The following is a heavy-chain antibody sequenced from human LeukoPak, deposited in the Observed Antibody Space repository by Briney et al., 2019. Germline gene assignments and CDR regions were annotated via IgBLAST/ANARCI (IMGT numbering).Heavy chain of an antibody. J-gene: IGHJ6*02. CDR1: GFTFTSSA. V-gene: IGHV1-58*01. Sequence: LVKVSCKASGFTFTSSAVQWVRQARGQRLEWIGWIVVGSGNTNYAQKFQERVTITRDMSTSTAYMELSSLRSEDTAVYYCAADRPGSGKNYYYYGMDVWGQGTTVTVSS. CDR3: AADRPGSGKNYYYYGMDV. CDR2: IVVGSGNT. D-gene: IGHD3-10*01.